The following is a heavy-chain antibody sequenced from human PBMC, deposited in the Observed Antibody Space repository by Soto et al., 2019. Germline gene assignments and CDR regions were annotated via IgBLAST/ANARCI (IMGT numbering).Heavy chain of an antibody. CDR3: ARGRGWSGSSADY. D-gene: IGHD1-26*01. J-gene: IGHJ4*02. CDR2: ISSSSSYI. V-gene: IGHV3-21*01. CDR1: GFTFSSYS. Sequence: VQLVESGGGLVKPGGSLRLSCAASGFTFSSYSMNWVRQAPGKGLEWVSSISSSSSYIYYADSVKGRFTISRDNAKNSLYLQMNSLRAEDTAVYYCARGRGWSGSSADYWGQGTLVTVSS.